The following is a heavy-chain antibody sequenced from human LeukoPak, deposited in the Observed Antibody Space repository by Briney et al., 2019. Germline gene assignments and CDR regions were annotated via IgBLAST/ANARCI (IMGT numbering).Heavy chain of an antibody. CDR1: GFTFSNAW. CDR2: IKSKTDGGTT. J-gene: IGHJ4*02. CDR3: TTDPSGYYYGSGSYYND. Sequence: GGSLRLSCAASGFTFSNAWMSWVRQAPGKGLEWVGRIKSKTDGGTTDYAAPVKGRFTISRDDSKNTLYLQMNSLKTEDTAVYYCTTDPSGYYYGSGSYYNDWGQGTLVTVSS. V-gene: IGHV3-15*01. D-gene: IGHD3-10*01.